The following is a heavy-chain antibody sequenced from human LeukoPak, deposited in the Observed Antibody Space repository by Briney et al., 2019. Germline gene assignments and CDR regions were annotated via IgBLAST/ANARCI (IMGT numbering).Heavy chain of an antibody. D-gene: IGHD3-10*01. CDR1: GFTFSSYW. Sequence: GGSLRLSCAASGFTFSSYWMTWVRQAPGKGLEWVANIKQDGSEKSYVDSVKGRFTISRDNVKKSLYLQMNSLSAEDTAVYFCARGKYYYASGSDPLFDYWGQGTLVTVSS. CDR2: IKQDGSEK. J-gene: IGHJ4*02. V-gene: IGHV3-7*03. CDR3: ARGKYYYASGSDPLFDY.